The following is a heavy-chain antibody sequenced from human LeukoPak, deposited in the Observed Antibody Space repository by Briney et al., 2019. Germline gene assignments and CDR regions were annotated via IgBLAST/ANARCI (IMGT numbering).Heavy chain of an antibody. V-gene: IGHV3-48*03. CDR3: ARWRPIDAFDI. D-gene: IGHD3-3*01. Sequence: GGSLRLSCAASGFTFSSFEMNWVRQTPGKGLEWVSYISSSGTTIYYADFVKGRFTISRHNSKDTLYLQVNSLRPEDTAMYYCARWRPIDAFDIWGQGTMVIVSS. CDR2: ISSSGTTI. CDR1: GFTFSSFE. J-gene: IGHJ3*02.